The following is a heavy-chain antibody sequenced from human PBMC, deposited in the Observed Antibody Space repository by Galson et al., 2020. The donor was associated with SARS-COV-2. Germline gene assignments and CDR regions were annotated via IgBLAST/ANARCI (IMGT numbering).Heavy chain of an antibody. Sequence: GESLKISCAASGFTFSSYSMNWVRQAPGKGLEWVSSISISSSYIYYADSVKGRFTISRDNAKNSLYLQMNSLRAEDTAVYYCARDPAMGYYYYYYMDVWGKGTTVTVSS. CDR1: GFTFSSYS. D-gene: IGHD5-18*01. V-gene: IGHV3-21*01. CDR3: ARDPAMGYYYYYYMDV. CDR2: ISISSSYI. J-gene: IGHJ6*03.